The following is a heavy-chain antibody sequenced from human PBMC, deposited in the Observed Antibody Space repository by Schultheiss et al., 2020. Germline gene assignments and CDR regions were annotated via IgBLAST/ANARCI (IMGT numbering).Heavy chain of an antibody. CDR1: GFSLTTSGVG. Sequence: SGPTLMKPTQTLTLTCTFSGFSLTTSGVGVGWIRQPPGKALEWLTLIYWDDDKRYSPSLKSRLTITKDTSKNQVVLTMTNMDPVDTATYYCAHKRGGIAAPGVFDPWGQGTLVTGSS. V-gene: IGHV2-5*02. CDR2: IYWDDDK. CDR3: AHKRGGIAAPGVFDP. D-gene: IGHD6-13*01. J-gene: IGHJ5*02.